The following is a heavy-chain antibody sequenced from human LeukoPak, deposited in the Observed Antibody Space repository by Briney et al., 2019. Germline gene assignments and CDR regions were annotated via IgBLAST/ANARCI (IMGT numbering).Heavy chain of an antibody. J-gene: IGHJ4*02. CDR3: ARASYDSSGYYSYYFDY. V-gene: IGHV1-18*01. CDR1: GYTLTSYG. Sequence: ASVKVSCKASGYTLTSYGISWVRQAPGQGLEWIGWISAYNGNTNYAQKLQGRVTMTTDTSTSTAYMELRSLRSDDTAVYYCARASYDSSGYYSYYFDYWGQGTLVTVSS. D-gene: IGHD3-22*01. CDR2: ISAYNGNT.